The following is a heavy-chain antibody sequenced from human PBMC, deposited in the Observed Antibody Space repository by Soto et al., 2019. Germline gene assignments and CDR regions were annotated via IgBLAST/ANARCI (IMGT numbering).Heavy chain of an antibody. V-gene: IGHV4-4*07. D-gene: IGHD6-19*01. J-gene: IGHJ4*02. CDR3: AREYTETVDGPTPFYFDY. Sequence: LSLTCSVSGDSISSYYWSWIRQSAGKGLEWIGRTYITGDTNYNPSLKSRVTMSLDASKKQLSLKLSSVTAADTAVYYCAREYTETVDGPTPFYFDYWGQGTPVTVSS. CDR1: GDSISSYY. CDR2: TYITGDT.